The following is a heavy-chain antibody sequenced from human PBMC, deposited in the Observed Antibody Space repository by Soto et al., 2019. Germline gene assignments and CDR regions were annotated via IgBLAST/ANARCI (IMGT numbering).Heavy chain of an antibody. CDR3: ARTLYGDNVDY. CDR1: AYTFTGYY. Sequence: ASVKVSCKASAYTFTGYYIHWVRQAPGQGLEWMGWMNPNSGNTGYAQKFQGRVTMTRNTSISTAYMELSSLRSEDTAVYYCARTLYGDNVDYWGQGTLVTVSS. D-gene: IGHD4-17*01. J-gene: IGHJ4*02. CDR2: MNPNSGNT. V-gene: IGHV1-8*02.